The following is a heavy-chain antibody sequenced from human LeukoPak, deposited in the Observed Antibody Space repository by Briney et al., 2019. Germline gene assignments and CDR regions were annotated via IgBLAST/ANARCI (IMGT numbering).Heavy chain of an antibody. CDR3: ATDDRSVVPAAIPWYFNL. Sequence: VKISCKVSGYTFTDYYMHWVQQAPGKGLEWMGLVDPEDGETIYAEKFQGRVTITADTSTDTAYMELSSLRSEDTAVYYCATDDRSVVPAAIPWYFNLWGRGTLVTVSS. J-gene: IGHJ2*01. CDR2: VDPEDGET. V-gene: IGHV1-69-2*01. D-gene: IGHD2-2*02. CDR1: GYTFTDYY.